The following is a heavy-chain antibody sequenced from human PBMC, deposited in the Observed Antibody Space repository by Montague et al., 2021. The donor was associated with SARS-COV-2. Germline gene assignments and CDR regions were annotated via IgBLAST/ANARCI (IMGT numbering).Heavy chain of an antibody. D-gene: IGHD2-8*01. CDR1: GFTFNSYA. V-gene: IGHV3-23*03. CDR2: IYSGGSST. Sequence: SRRLSCAASGFTFNSYAMSWVRQAPGKGLEWVSIIYSGGSSTYYADSVKGRFTISRDNIQKSLYLQMNSLRAEDTAVYYCATNKYCTLHDCLHGRHYFDHWGQGTLVTVSS. CDR3: ATNKYCTLHDCLHGRHYFDH. J-gene: IGHJ4*02.